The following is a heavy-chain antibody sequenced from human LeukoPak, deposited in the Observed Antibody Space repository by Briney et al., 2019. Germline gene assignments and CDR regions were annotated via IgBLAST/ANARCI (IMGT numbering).Heavy chain of an antibody. Sequence: GGSLRLSCAVSGFTFSSYAMSWVRQAPGKGLEWVSGISGSGGTTYYADSVKGRFTIFRDNSKNTLYLQMNSLRAEDTAVYYCAKENLYYYDSSGSAFDYWGQGTLVTVSS. D-gene: IGHD3-22*01. CDR1: GFTFSSYA. CDR2: ISGSGGTT. CDR3: AKENLYYYDSSGSAFDY. J-gene: IGHJ4*02. V-gene: IGHV3-23*01.